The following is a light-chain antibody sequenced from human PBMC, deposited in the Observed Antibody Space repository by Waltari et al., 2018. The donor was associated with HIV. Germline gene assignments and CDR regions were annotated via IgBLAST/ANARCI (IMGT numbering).Light chain of an antibody. CDR3: QQYNNWPRT. J-gene: IGKJ2*01. Sequence: EIVMTQSPATLSVSPGERATLSCRASQSVSRNLAWYQQTPGQATRLLIYGAFTRATGIPARFSGSGSGTEFTLTISSLRSEDFVVYYCQQYNNWPRTFGQGTKLQIK. V-gene: IGKV3-15*01. CDR2: GAF. CDR1: QSVSRN.